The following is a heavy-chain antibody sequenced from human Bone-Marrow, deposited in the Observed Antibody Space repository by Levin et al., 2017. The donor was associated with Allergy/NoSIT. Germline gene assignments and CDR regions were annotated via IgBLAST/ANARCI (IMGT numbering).Heavy chain of an antibody. CDR1: GFTFSDYY. CDR3: AREDRGYYYDPGTYTFDF. CDR2: ITSSSSDT. Sequence: SGESLKISCAASGFTFSDYYMSWIRQVPGKGLEWLSFITSSSSDTNYADSVKGRFTISRDNAKNSLYLQMNSLRADDTAVYYCAREDRGYYYDPGTYTFDFWGQGTLVTVSS. V-gene: IGHV3-11*05. J-gene: IGHJ4*02. D-gene: IGHD3-10*01.